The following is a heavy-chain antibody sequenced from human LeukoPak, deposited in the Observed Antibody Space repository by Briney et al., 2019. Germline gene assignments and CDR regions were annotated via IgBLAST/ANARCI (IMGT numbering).Heavy chain of an antibody. CDR1: GGSVSSGSYY. J-gene: IGHJ4*02. CDR2: VYYCGST. V-gene: IGHV4-61*01. D-gene: IGHD3-22*01. Sequence: SDTPPLTCTVSGGSVSSGSYYPSWIRQPPAKGLEWIGYVYYCGSTNYNPSLKSRENISVDSFKNQLFLKLSSVTAADTAVYYCARMSYDSSGYYRLLRVYWGRGSLVSVSS. CDR3: ARMSYDSSGYYRLLRVY.